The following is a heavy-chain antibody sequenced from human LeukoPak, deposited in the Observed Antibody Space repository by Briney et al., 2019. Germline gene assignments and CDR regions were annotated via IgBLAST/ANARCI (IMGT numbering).Heavy chain of an antibody. V-gene: IGHV3-23*01. CDR2: ISPGGST. Sequence: GGSLRHSCAASGFSFSSYSMKWVRQAPGRGLERVSNISPGGSTNYADSVKGRFTISRDNYKNTMYLQMNSLRAEDTAVYYCAKRSGSGGPFDYWGQGILVTVSS. CDR1: GFSFSSYS. J-gene: IGHJ4*02. CDR3: AKRSGSGGPFDY. D-gene: IGHD3-10*01.